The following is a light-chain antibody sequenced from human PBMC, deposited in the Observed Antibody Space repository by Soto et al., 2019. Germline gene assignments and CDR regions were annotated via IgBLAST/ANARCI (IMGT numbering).Light chain of an antibody. CDR1: QGISSA. CDR2: DVS. V-gene: IGKV1-13*02. J-gene: IGKJ5*01. CDR3: QQFNSYPS. Sequence: AIQLTQSPSSLSASVGDRVTITCRASQGISSALAWYQQKPGKAPKLLIYDVSSLESGVPSRFSGSGSGTDFTLTISSLQPEDFATYYCQQFNSYPSFGQGTRLEIK.